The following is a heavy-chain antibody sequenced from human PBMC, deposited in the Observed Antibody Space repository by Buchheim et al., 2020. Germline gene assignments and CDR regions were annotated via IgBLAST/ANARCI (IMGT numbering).Heavy chain of an antibody. V-gene: IGHV3-23*01. CDR3: AKDWSIVVVAATEWYFDY. Sequence: EVQLLESGGGLVQPGGSLRLSCAASGFTFSSYAMSWVRQAPGKGLEWVSAVSGSGGSTYYEDSVKGRFTISRDNSKKTLSLQMNSLRAEDTAVYYCAKDWSIVVVAATEWYFDYWGQGTL. CDR2: VSGSGGST. CDR1: GFTFSSYA. D-gene: IGHD2-15*01. J-gene: IGHJ4*02.